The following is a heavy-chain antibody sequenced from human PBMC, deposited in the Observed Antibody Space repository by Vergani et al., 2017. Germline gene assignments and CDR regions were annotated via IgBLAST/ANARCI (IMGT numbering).Heavy chain of an antibody. V-gene: IGHV4-4*02. J-gene: IGHJ4*02. CDR1: GGSISRSNW. CDR2: IYQSGST. Sequence: QVQLQESGPGLVKPSGTLSLTCAVSGGSISRSNWWSWVRQPPGKGLEWIGEIYQSGSTNYNPSLKSLGTISVDKSKNQFSLELSSVTAADTAVYYCATGRMVRGVTISGTNDFDDWGQGTLVTVSS. CDR3: ATGRMVRGVTISGTNDFDD. D-gene: IGHD3-10*01.